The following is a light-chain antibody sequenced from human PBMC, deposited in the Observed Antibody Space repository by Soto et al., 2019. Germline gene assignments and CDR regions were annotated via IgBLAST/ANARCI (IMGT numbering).Light chain of an antibody. J-gene: IGKJ5*01. Sequence: DIQMTQSPSTLSASVGDRVTITCRASQNINSWLAWYQQKPGKAPNLLIYKASSLENGVPSRFSGSGSGTEFTLTISSLQPDDFAVYFCHQRYNWPRVTFGQGTRLEIK. V-gene: IGKV1-5*03. CDR2: KAS. CDR1: QNINSW. CDR3: HQRYNWPRVT.